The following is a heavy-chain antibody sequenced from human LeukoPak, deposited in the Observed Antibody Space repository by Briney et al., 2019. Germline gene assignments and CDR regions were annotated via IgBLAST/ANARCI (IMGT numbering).Heavy chain of an antibody. CDR3: ARVGGTYYSDGSGYYYSDY. D-gene: IGHD3-22*01. J-gene: IGHJ4*02. CDR2: ISAYNGNR. Sequence: ASVKVSCKASGYTFANYGISWVRQAPGQGLEWMGWISAYNGNRNYAQKFQGRVTMTTDTTTSTAYMELRSLRSDDTAVYHCARVGGTYYSDGSGYYYSDYWGQGTLVTVSS. V-gene: IGHV1-18*01. CDR1: GYTFANYG.